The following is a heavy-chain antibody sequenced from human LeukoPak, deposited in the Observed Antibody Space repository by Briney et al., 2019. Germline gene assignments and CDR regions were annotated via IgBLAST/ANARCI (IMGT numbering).Heavy chain of an antibody. CDR3: ARSREITMVRGVIIVLSSYYYMDV. D-gene: IGHD3-10*01. J-gene: IGHJ6*03. CDR2: IVPIFGTA. CDR1: GGTFSSYA. Sequence: SVKVSCKASGGTFSSYAISWVRQAPGQGLEWMGGIVPIFGTANYAQKFQGRVTITADKSTSTAYMELSSLRSEDTAVYYCARSREITMVRGVIIVLSSYYYMDVWGKGTTVTISS. V-gene: IGHV1-69*06.